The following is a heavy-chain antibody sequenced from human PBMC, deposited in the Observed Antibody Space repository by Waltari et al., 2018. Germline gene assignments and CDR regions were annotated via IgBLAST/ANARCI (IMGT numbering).Heavy chain of an antibody. CDR2: ISSSGSTI. V-gene: IGHV3-48*03. J-gene: IGHJ4*02. CDR1: GFHFRRYE. CDR3: VRKIVGTNYFEY. Sequence: VQLVESGGGLVQPGGSLRLSCAASGFHFRRYEMHWVRQAPGKGLEWVSYISSSGSTIYYADSVKGRFTISRDNAKNSLYLQMNSLRAEDTAVYYCVRKIVGTNYFEYWGQGTLVTVSS. D-gene: IGHD1-26*01.